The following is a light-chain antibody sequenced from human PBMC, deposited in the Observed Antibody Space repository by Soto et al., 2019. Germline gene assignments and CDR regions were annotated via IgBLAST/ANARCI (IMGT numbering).Light chain of an antibody. J-gene: IGKJ1*01. CDR3: QQYYTTPWT. V-gene: IGKV1-27*01. CDR1: QGISNY. CDR2: WAS. Sequence: DIQITQSPSSLSASLGYRVTVTCRASQGISNYLAWYQQKPGQPPKALIYWASTRESGVPDRFSGSGSGTDFTLTISSLQAEDVAVYYCQQYYTTPWTFGQGTKVDIK.